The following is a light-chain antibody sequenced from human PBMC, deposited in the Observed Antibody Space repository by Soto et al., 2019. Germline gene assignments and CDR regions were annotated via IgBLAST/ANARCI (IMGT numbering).Light chain of an antibody. CDR2: VAS. CDR3: QQYNVWPLT. V-gene: IGKV3-15*01. CDR1: QSVSSN. J-gene: IGKJ4*01. Sequence: IVMTQSPANLSVSPGERATLSCRASQSVSSNLAWYQQKPGQTPKLLIYVASTRATGIPVRFSGSGSGTEFTLTISSLQSEDFAVYYCQQYNVWPLTFGGGTKVEFK.